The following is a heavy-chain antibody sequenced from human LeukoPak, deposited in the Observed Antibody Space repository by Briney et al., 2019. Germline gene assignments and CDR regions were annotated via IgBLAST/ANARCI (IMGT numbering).Heavy chain of an antibody. CDR1: GYTFTSYA. D-gene: IGHD6-13*01. Sequence: ASVKVSCKASGYTFTSYAMHWVRQAPGQRLEWMGWINAGNGNTKYSQKFQGRVTITRDTSASTAYMELSSLRSEDTAVHYCAANIAAAGGFDYWGQGTLVTVSS. V-gene: IGHV1-3*01. CDR2: INAGNGNT. CDR3: AANIAAAGGFDY. J-gene: IGHJ4*02.